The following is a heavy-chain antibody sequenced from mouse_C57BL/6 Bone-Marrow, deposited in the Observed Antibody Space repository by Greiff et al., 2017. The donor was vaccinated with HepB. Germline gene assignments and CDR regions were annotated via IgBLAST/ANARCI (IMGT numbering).Heavy chain of an antibody. J-gene: IGHJ4*01. CDR3: ARWRGYYCGSSPYYAMDY. Sequence: QVQLKQSGAELVKPGASVKISCKASGYTFTDYYINWVKQRPGQGLEWIGKIGPGSGSTYYNEKFKGKATLTADKSSSTAYMQLSSLTSEDSAVYFCARWRGYYCGSSPYYAMDYWGQGTSVTVSS. CDR1: GYTFTDYY. V-gene: IGHV1-77*01. CDR2: IGPGSGST. D-gene: IGHD1-1*01.